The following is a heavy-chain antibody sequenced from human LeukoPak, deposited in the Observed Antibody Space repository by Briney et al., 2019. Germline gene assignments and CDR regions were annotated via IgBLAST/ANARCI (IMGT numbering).Heavy chain of an antibody. V-gene: IGHV2-5*01. Sequence: ESGPTLVKPTQTLTLTCTFSGFSLSTSGVGVGWIRQPPGKALEWLALIYWNDDKRYSPSLKSRLTITKDTSKNQVVLTMTNMDPVDTATYYCAYREAGMVRGVITYYFDYWGQGTLVTVSS. CDR2: IYWNDDK. CDR1: GFSLSTSGVG. CDR3: AYREAGMVRGVITYYFDY. D-gene: IGHD3-10*01. J-gene: IGHJ4*02.